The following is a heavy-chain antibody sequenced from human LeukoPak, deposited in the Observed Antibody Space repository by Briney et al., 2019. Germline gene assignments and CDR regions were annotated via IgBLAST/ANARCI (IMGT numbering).Heavy chain of an antibody. CDR3: ARDPGSSGWYGGFDY. J-gene: IGHJ4*02. CDR2: ISSSSSYI. Sequence: PGGSLRLSCAASGFTFSSYSMNWVRQAPGKGLEWVSSISSSSSYIYYADSVKGRFTISRDNAKNSLYLQMNSLRAEDTAVYYCARDPGSSGWYGGFDYWGQGTLVTVSS. CDR1: GFTFSSYS. D-gene: IGHD6-19*01. V-gene: IGHV3-21*01.